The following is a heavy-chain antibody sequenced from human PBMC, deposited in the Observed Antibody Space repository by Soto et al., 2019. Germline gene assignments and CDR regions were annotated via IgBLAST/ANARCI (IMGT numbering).Heavy chain of an antibody. CDR1: GYTFTSYY. J-gene: IGHJ4*02. D-gene: IGHD2-15*01. V-gene: IGHV1-46*03. CDR2: INPSGGST. Sequence: GASVKVSCKASGYTFTSYYMHWVRQAPGQGLEWMGIINPSGGSTSYAQKFQGRVTMTRDTSTSTVYMELSSLRSEDTAVYYCASSGQQLLPFDYWGQGTLVTVSS. CDR3: ASSGQQLLPFDY.